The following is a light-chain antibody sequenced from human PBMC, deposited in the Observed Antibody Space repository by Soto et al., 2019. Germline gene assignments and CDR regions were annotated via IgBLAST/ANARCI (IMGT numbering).Light chain of an antibody. CDR2: DVS. Sequence: QSVLTQPASVSGSPGQSITISCTGTSSDVGGYNYVSWYQQHPGKAPKLMIYDVSNRPSGVSNRFSGSKSGNTASLTNSGLQAEDEADYYCSSYIMSSTWVFGGGTKLTVL. CDR1: SSDVGGYNY. CDR3: SSYIMSSTWV. J-gene: IGLJ3*02. V-gene: IGLV2-14*03.